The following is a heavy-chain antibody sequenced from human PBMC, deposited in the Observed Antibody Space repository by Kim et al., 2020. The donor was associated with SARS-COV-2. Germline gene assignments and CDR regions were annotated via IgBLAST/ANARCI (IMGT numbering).Heavy chain of an antibody. J-gene: IGHJ4*02. CDR3: ARDERILTGDFDY. D-gene: IGHD3-9*01. V-gene: IGHV3-33*01. Sequence: YADSVKGRFTISRDNSKNTLYLQMNSLRAEDTAVYYCARDERILTGDFDYWGQGTLVTVSS.